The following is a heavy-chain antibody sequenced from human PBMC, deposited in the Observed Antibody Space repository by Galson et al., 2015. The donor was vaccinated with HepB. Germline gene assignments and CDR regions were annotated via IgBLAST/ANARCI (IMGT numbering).Heavy chain of an antibody. Sequence: SLRLSCAASGFTFSSYSMNWVRQAPGKGLEWVSYISSSSSTIYYADSVKGRFTISRDNAKNSLYLQMNSLRAEDTAVYYCARDYGDSLWRYFDLWGRGTLVTVSS. CDR3: ARDYGDSLWRYFDL. CDR2: ISSSSSTI. D-gene: IGHD4-17*01. J-gene: IGHJ2*01. CDR1: GFTFSSYS. V-gene: IGHV3-48*04.